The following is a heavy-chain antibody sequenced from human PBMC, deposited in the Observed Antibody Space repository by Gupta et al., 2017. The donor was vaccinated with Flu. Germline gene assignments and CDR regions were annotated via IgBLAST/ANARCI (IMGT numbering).Heavy chain of an antibody. Sequence: VRQAPGKGLEWVSTVGAGGDRTYYADSVMGRFTISRDNSKNTLYLQMNSLRGDDTAVYYCAKDRSGNPAIDYWGQGTLVTVS. CDR2: VGAGGDRT. D-gene: IGHD6-13*01. J-gene: IGHJ4*02. CDR3: AKDRSGNPAIDY. V-gene: IGHV3-23*01.